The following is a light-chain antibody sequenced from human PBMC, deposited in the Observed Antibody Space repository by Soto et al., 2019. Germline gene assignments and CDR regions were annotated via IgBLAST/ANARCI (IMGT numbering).Light chain of an antibody. Sequence: EIVMTQSPATLSVSPGERATLSCRASQSVSSNLAWYQQKPGQAPRLLFYGASTRATGIPARFSGSGSGTEFTLTISSLQSEDFAVYYCQQYNNWPPGVTFGQGTKVEIK. J-gene: IGKJ1*01. CDR2: GAS. CDR1: QSVSSN. CDR3: QQYNNWPPGVT. V-gene: IGKV3-15*01.